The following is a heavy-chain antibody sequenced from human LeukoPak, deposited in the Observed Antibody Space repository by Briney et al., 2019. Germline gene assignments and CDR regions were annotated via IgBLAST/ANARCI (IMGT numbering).Heavy chain of an antibody. CDR2: ISGSGGST. CDR1: GFTFSSYA. J-gene: IGHJ4*02. V-gene: IGHV3-23*01. CDR3: AREKASGRVRGDGDLDY. Sequence: GGSLRLSCAASGFTFSSYAMSWVRQAPGKRLEWVSGISGSGGSTYYADSVKGRFTISRDNSKNTLYLQMNSLRDEDTAVYYCAREKASGRVRGDGDLDYWGQGTLVTVSS. D-gene: IGHD3-10*01.